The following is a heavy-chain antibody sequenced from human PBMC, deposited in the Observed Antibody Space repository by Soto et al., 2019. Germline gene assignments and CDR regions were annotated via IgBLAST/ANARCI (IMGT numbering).Heavy chain of an antibody. CDR2: ISYDGSNK. D-gene: IGHD3-22*01. Sequence: GGSLRLSCAASGFTFSSYAMHWVRQAPGKGLEWVAVISYDGSNKYYADSVKGRFTISRDNSKNTLYLQMNSLRAEDTAVYYCARGEIVVPGPFDYWGQGTLVTVSS. CDR3: ARGEIVVPGPFDY. V-gene: IGHV3-30-3*01. J-gene: IGHJ4*02. CDR1: GFTFSSYA.